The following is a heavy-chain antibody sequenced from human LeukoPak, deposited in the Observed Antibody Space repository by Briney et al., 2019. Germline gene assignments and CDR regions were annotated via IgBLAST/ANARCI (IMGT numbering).Heavy chain of an antibody. CDR2: IYYSGST. Sequence: SETLSLTCTVSAGSISSYYWSWIRQPPGNGLEWIGYIYYSGSTNYNPSLKSRVTISVDTSKNQFSLKLSSVTAADTAVYYCAREPYDSSGGFDPWGQGTLVTVSS. V-gene: IGHV4-59*01. J-gene: IGHJ5*02. CDR1: AGSISSYY. CDR3: AREPYDSSGGFDP. D-gene: IGHD3-22*01.